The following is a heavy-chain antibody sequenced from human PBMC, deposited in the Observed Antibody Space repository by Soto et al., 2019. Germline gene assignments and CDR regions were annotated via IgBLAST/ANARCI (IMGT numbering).Heavy chain of an antibody. V-gene: IGHV1-69*13. J-gene: IGHJ6*02. D-gene: IGHD6-6*01. Sequence: SVKVSCKASGVTFSSYAISWVRQAPGQGLEWMGGIIPIFGTANYAQKFQGRVTITADESTSTAYMELSSLRSEDTAVYYCARRGSSSSGDYYYYGMDVWGQGTTVTVSS. CDR3: ARRGSSSSGDYYYYGMDV. CDR1: GVTFSSYA. CDR2: IIPIFGTA.